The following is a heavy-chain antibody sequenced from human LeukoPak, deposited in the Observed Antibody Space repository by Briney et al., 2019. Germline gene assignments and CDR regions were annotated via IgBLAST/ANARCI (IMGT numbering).Heavy chain of an antibody. CDR1: GGSISSGGYY. CDR2: IYHSGST. J-gene: IGHJ4*02. V-gene: IGHV4-30-2*01. CDR3: ARQYGSGSYSTGFDY. Sequence: QSSETLSLTCTVSGGSISSGGYYWSWIRQPPGKGLEWIGYIYHSGSTYYNPSLRSRVTISVDRSKNQFSLKLSSVTAADTAVYYCARQYGSGSYSTGFDYWGQGTLVTVSS. D-gene: IGHD3-10*01.